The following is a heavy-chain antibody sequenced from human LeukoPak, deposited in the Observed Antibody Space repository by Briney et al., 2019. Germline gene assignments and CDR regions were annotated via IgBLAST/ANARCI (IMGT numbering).Heavy chain of an antibody. CDR2: IYYSGST. D-gene: IGHD4-17*01. J-gene: IGHJ4*02. Sequence: SETLSLTCTVSGYSISSGYYWSWIRQPPEKGLEWIGYIYYSGSTNYNPSLKSRVTISVDTSKNQFSLKLSSVTAADTAVYYCARVDTKPYGDYGNFDYWGQGTLVTVSS. CDR3: ARVDTKPYGDYGNFDY. CDR1: GYSISSGYY. V-gene: IGHV4-61*01.